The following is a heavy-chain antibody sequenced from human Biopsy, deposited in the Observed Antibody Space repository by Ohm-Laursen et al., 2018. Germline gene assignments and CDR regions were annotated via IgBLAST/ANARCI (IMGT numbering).Heavy chain of an antibody. Sequence: QTLTLTSSFSGFSLSASGMCVSWIRQAPGKALEWLARGDWVDYKAHTASLETKLSITKDTSNDQVVLTVNNVDPADTATYYCARTPILIVSAGLVYRHRRHLQGMDVWGQGIAVTVS. V-gene: IGHV2-70*11. CDR1: GFSLSASGMC. J-gene: IGHJ6*02. CDR3: ARTPILIVSAGLVYRHRRHLQGMDV. D-gene: IGHD6-13*01. CDR2: GDWVDYK.